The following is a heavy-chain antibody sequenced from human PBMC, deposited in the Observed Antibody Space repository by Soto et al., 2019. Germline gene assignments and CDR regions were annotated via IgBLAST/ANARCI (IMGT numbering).Heavy chain of an antibody. J-gene: IGHJ4*02. Sequence: TLSLTCTVPGGPISSSRYYWSWIRQHPGKGLEWIGYIYYSGSTYYNPSLKSRVTISVDTSKNQFSLKLSSVTAADTAVYYCARGNQLLVSYWGQGTLVTVSS. CDR1: GGPISSSRYY. CDR3: ARGNQLLVSY. D-gene: IGHD2-2*01. CDR2: IYYSGST. V-gene: IGHV4-31*03.